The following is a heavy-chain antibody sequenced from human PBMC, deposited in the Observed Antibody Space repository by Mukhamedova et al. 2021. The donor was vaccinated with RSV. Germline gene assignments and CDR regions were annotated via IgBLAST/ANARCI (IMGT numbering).Heavy chain of an antibody. CDR2: IRNQTDGGTT. Sequence: GRQAPGKGLEWVGRIRNQTDGGTTDYAAPVKGRFIISRDDSKNTLYLQMNSLKTEDTAVYYCARPLTTVTTTPGYWGQGTLVTV. V-gene: IGHV3-15*01. CDR3: ARPLTTVTTTPGY. D-gene: IGHD4-17*01. J-gene: IGHJ4*02.